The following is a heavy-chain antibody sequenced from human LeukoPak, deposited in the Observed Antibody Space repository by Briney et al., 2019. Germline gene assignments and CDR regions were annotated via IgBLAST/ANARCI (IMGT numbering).Heavy chain of an antibody. CDR2: IGTAGDT. J-gene: IGHJ4*02. D-gene: IGHD6-13*01. Sequence: GGSLRLSCAASGFTFSSYDMHWVRQATGKGLEWVSAIGTAGDTYYPGSVKGRFTISRENAKNPLYLQMNSLRAGDTAVYYCARGRYSSSWLFDYWGQGTLVTVSS. CDR3: ARGRYSSSWLFDY. CDR1: GFTFSSYD. V-gene: IGHV3-13*01.